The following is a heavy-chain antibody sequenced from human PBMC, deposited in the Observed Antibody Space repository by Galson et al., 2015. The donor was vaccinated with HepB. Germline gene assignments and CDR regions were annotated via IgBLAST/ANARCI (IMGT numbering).Heavy chain of an antibody. Sequence: SLRLSCAASGFTFSSYSMNWVRQAPGKGLEWVSYISSSSSTIYYADSVKGRFTISGDNAKSSLYLQMNSLRDEDTAVYYCARSSWFGELCCYWGQGTLVTVSS. J-gene: IGHJ4*02. V-gene: IGHV3-48*02. CDR1: GFTFSSYS. CDR3: ARSSWFGELCCY. CDR2: ISSSSSTI. D-gene: IGHD3-10*01.